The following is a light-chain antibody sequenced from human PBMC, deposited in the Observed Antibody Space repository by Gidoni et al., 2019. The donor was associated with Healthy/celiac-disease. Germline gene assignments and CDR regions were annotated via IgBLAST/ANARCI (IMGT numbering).Light chain of an antibody. J-gene: IGKJ2*02. CDR3: QQSYSTPGT. CDR1: QSISSY. CDR2: DAS. V-gene: IGKV1-39*01. Sequence: DIKMTQSPSSLSASVGDRVTITCRASQSISSYLTWYQQKPGKAPKLLIYDASSLQSGVPSRFRGSGSGTEFTLTLSSLQPEDFATYYGQQSYSTPGTFGQGTKREIK.